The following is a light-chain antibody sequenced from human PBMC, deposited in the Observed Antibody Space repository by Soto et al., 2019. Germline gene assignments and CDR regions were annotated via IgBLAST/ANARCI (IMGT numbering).Light chain of an antibody. Sequence: DIQMTQSPSSLSASVGDRVTITCRASQSIATYVNWYQQKPGKAPKVLIYGTSTLQSGVPSRFSGSGTGTDFSGGGSGTEFTLTISSLQPDDFATYYCQQSYSTPLTFGGGTRVEI. CDR2: GTS. J-gene: IGKJ4*01. CDR1: QSIATY. CDR3: QQSYSTPLT. V-gene: IGKV1-39*01.